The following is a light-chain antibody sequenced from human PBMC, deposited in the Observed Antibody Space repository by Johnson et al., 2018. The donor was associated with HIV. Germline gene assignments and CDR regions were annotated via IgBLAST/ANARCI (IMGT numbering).Light chain of an antibody. CDR1: SSNIGNNY. CDR2: DNN. J-gene: IGLJ1*01. Sequence: QSVLTQPPSVSAAPGQKVTISCSGSSSNIGNNYVSWYQQLPGTAPKLLIYDNNKRPSGIPDRFSGSKSGTSATLGITGLQTGDEADYYCGTWDSRLSALYVFGTGTNVTVL. CDR3: GTWDSRLSALYV. V-gene: IGLV1-51*01.